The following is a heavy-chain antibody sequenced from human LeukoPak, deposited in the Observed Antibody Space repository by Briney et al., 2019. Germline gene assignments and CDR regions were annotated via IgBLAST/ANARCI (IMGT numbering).Heavy chain of an antibody. CDR3: ASQVSSSVYYYYYYYMDV. CDR2: INHRGST. J-gene: IGHJ6*03. CDR1: GGSFSGYY. D-gene: IGHD6-13*01. V-gene: IGHV4-34*01. Sequence: SETLSLTCAVYGGSFSGYYWRWISQPPGKGLEWIGEINHRGSTNYNPSLKSRVIKSVDTSKKQFSLNVSSVTAADTAVYYCASQVSSSVYYYYYYYMDVWGKGTTVTVSS.